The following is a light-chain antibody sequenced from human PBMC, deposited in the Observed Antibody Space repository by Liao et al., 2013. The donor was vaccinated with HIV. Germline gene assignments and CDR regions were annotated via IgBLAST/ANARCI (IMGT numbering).Light chain of an antibody. Sequence: SYDLTQSSSVSVSPGQTASITCSGDKLGDKYVCWYQKKAGQSPLLVIYQDNRRPSGIPERFSGYNSGNTATLIISGTQAMDEADYYCQAWDGNSVHVFGTGTKVTVL. J-gene: IGLJ1*01. CDR3: QAWDGNSVHV. V-gene: IGLV3-1*01. CDR2: QDN. CDR1: KLGDKY.